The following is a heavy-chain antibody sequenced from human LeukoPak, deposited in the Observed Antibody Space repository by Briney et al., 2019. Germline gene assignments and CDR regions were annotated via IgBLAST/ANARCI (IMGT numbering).Heavy chain of an antibody. D-gene: IGHD6-13*01. J-gene: IGHJ3*02. CDR1: GYTFTSYY. V-gene: IGHV1-46*01. CDR2: INPSGGST. CDR3: ATVRGIPAAQWAFDI. Sequence: GASVKVSCKASGYTFTSYYMHWVRQAPGQGLEWMGIINPSGGSTNYAQKFQGRVTITADKSTSTAYMELSSLRSEDTAVYYCATVRGIPAAQWAFDIWGQGTMVTVSS.